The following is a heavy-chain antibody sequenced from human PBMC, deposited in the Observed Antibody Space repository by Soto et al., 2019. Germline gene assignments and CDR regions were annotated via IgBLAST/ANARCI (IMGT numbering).Heavy chain of an antibody. J-gene: IGHJ3*01. Sequence: QVQLVQSGAEVKKPGASVKISCKASGYTFTSYAMHWVRQAPGQRLEWMGWINAGNGDTKNSQKFQDRVTITRDTSANTAYMDRSNLRSEDTAGYYWAKGAPHYSSRWSGDGFDVWGPGTMVTVSS. CDR3: AKGAPHYSSRWSGDGFDV. D-gene: IGHD6-13*01. CDR2: INAGNGDT. CDR1: GYTFTSYA. V-gene: IGHV1-3*01.